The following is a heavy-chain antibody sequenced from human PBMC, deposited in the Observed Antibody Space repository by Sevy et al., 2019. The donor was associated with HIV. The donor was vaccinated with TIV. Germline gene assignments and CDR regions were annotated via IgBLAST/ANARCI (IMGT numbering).Heavy chain of an antibody. CDR2: INHSGST. CDR1: GGSFSGYY. V-gene: IGHV4-34*01. Sequence: SETLSLTCAVYGGSFSGYYWSWIRQPPGKGLEWIGEINHSGSTNYNPSLKSRVTISVDTSKNQFTLKLSPVTPADTAVYYCAGVITLHRYWGRGRAADWFDPWGQGTLVTVSS. D-gene: IGHD7-27*01. J-gene: IGHJ5*02. CDR3: AGVITLHRYWGRGRAADWFDP.